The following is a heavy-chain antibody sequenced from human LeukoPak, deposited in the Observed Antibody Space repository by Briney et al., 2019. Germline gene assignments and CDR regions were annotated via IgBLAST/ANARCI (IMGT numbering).Heavy chain of an antibody. Sequence: GASVKVSCKASGYTFTSYDINWVRQATGQGLEWMGWMNPNSGNTGYAKKFQGRVTLTRNTSISTAYMKLSSLRSEDTAVYYCAIRYGSGEKYYYYYYMDVWGKGTTVTVSS. CDR2: MNPNSGNT. V-gene: IGHV1-8*01. CDR3: AIRYGSGEKYYYYYYMDV. CDR1: GYTFTSYD. D-gene: IGHD3-10*01. J-gene: IGHJ6*03.